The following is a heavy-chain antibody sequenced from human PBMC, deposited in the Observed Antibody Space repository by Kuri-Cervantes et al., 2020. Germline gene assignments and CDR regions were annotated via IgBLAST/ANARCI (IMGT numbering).Heavy chain of an antibody. CDR3: AREDTAMATGAFDI. CDR2: IYYSGST. D-gene: IGHD5-18*01. J-gene: IGHJ3*02. V-gene: IGHV4-30-4*08. CDR1: GGPISSGDYY. Sequence: SETLSLTCTVSGGPISSGDYYWSWRRQAPGKGLEWIGYIYYSGSTYYNPSLKSRVTISVDTSKNQFSLKLTFVTAADTAVYYCAREDTAMATGAFDIWGQGTVVTVSS.